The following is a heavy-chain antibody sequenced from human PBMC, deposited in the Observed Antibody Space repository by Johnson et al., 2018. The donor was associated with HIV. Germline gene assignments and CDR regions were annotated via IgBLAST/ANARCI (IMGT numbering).Heavy chain of an antibody. CDR2: INSDGSST. D-gene: IGHD1-14*01. Sequence: VQLVESGGGLVQPGGSLRLSCAASGFTFSSYWMHWVRQAPGKGLVWVSRINSDGSSTSYADSVKGRFTISRDNAKNTLYLQMNSLRAEDTAVYYCARGTTGQYHYDAFDIWAKGQWSPSLQ. J-gene: IGHJ3*02. CDR1: GFTFSSYW. CDR3: ARGTTGQYHYDAFDI. V-gene: IGHV3-74*01.